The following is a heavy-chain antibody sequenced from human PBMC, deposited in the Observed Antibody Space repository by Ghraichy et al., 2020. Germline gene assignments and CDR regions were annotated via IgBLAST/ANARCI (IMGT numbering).Heavy chain of an antibody. Sequence: ASVKVSCKASGYTFTSSAMHWVRQSPGQRLEWMGWINAGNGNTKYSQKFQGRVTITRDTSASTAYMELSSLRSEDTAVYYCASAAAGYYYYGMDVWGQGTTFTVS. D-gene: IGHD6-13*01. CDR2: INAGNGNT. CDR3: ASAAAGYYYYGMDV. V-gene: IGHV1-3*01. J-gene: IGHJ6*02. CDR1: GYTFTSSA.